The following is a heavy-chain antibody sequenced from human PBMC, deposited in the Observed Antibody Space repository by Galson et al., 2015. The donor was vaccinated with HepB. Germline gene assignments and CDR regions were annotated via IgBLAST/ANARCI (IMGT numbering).Heavy chain of an antibody. CDR1: GYSFTSYW. J-gene: IGHJ4*02. V-gene: IGHV5-51*01. Sequence: QSGAEVKKPGESLTISCKGSGYSFTSYWIGWVRQMPGKGLEWMGIIYPGDSDTRYSPSFQGQVIISTDKSTSTAYLEWSSLKTSYTAMYYCARNLRPDTSGYYYFDYWGQGTLVTVSS. CDR3: ARNLRPDTSGYYYFDY. CDR2: IYPGDSDT. D-gene: IGHD3-22*01.